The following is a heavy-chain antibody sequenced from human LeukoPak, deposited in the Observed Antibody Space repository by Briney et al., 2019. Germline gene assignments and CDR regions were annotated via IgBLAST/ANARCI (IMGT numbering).Heavy chain of an antibody. Sequence: SETLSLTCAVSGGSISSNKWWHWVRQPPGKGLEWVGEIYHSGSTNYNPSLKSRVTISVDKSKNQFSLKLSSVTAEDTAVYYCARDGISGYCSGGSCHGPHPIGVWFDPWGQGTLVTVSS. CDR3: ARDGISGYCSGGSCHGPHPIGVWFDP. CDR1: GGSISSNKW. J-gene: IGHJ5*02. V-gene: IGHV4-4*02. CDR2: IYHSGST. D-gene: IGHD2-15*01.